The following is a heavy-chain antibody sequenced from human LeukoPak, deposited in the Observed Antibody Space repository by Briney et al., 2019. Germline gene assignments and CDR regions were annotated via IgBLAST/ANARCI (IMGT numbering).Heavy chain of an antibody. Sequence: GGSLRLSCAASGFTLSSYAMHWVRQAPGKGLEWVAVISYDGSNKYYADSVKGRFTISRDNSKSTLYLQMSSLRAEDTAVYYCARQLRGLGYCSSTSCYGSDYWGQGTLVTVSS. V-gene: IGHV3-30*04. CDR1: GFTLSSYA. CDR3: ARQLRGLGYCSSTSCYGSDY. D-gene: IGHD2-2*01. CDR2: ISYDGSNK. J-gene: IGHJ4*02.